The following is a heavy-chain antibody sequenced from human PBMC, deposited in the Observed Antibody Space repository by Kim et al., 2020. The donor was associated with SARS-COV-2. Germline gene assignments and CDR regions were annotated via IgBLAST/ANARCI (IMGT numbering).Heavy chain of an antibody. V-gene: IGHV3-49*04. CDR2: IRSKAYGGTT. J-gene: IGHJ4*02. D-gene: IGHD6-19*01. Sequence: GGSLRLSCTASGFTFGDYAMSWVRQAPGKGLEWVGFIRSKAYGGTTEYAASVKGRFTISRDDSKSIAYLQMNSLKTEDTAVYYCTRGPGYSSGWYVHYFYYWGQGTLVTVSS. CDR3: TRGPGYSSGWYVHYFYY. CDR1: GFTFGDYA.